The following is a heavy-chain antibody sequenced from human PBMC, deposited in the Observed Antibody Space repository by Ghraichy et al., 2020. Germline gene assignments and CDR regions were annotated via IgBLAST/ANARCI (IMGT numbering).Heavy chain of an antibody. D-gene: IGHD2/OR15-2a*01. CDR3: ARNTEYYLAMDV. Sequence: GGSLRVSCAASGYTFTRLGMNWVRQPPGKGLEWVASIGNSGRYIDYADSVQGRFTISRDNPKNSGYLQMHSLRVDDTAVYYCARNTEYYLAMDVWGQGTTVTV. CDR1: GYTFTRLG. CDR2: IGNSGRYI. J-gene: IGHJ6*02. V-gene: IGHV3-21*06.